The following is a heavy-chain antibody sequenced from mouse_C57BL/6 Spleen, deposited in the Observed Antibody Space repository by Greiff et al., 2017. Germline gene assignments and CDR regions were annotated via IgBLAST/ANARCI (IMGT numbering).Heavy chain of an antibody. CDR3: ARDDYDGDGFAY. CDR2: INYDGSST. Sequence: EVMLVESEGGLVQPGSSMKLSCTASGFTFSDYYMAWVRQVPEKGLEWVANINYDGSSTYYLDSLKSRFIISRDNAKNILYLQMSSLKSEDTATYYCARDDYDGDGFAYWGQGTLVTVSA. D-gene: IGHD2-4*01. CDR1: GFTFSDYY. J-gene: IGHJ3*01. V-gene: IGHV5-16*01.